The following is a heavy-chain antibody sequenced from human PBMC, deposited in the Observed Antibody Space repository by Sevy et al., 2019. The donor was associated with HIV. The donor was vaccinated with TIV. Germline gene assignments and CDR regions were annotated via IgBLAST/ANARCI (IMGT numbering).Heavy chain of an antibody. Sequence: GGSLRLSCAASGFTFNNYAMNWVRQAPGRGREWVSTISSTGNTAFYANSVKGRFTTSIDNAENTLYLQMARLRAEDTAVYYCVRGWPFSSGGQGTPVTVSS. D-gene: IGHD3-3*02. CDR1: GFTFNNYA. J-gene: IGHJ4*02. V-gene: IGHV3-23*01. CDR3: VRGWPFSS. CDR2: ISSTGNTA.